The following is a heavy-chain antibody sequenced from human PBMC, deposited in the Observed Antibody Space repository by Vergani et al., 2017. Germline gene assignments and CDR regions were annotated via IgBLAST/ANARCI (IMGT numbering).Heavy chain of an antibody. V-gene: IGHV3-7*01. CDR1: GFPFSDFW. D-gene: IGHD6-6*01. Sequence: EVLLVESGGGLVQPGESLRLPCTASGFPFSDFWITWVRQVPGKGMEWVANIMPDGSATMYADSLRGRFSISRDNAKNSLHLHMSSLGVEDTAVYFCAKSGFVGAFETWGQGTMVTVSS. CDR2: IMPDGSAT. J-gene: IGHJ3*02. CDR3: AKSGFVGAFET.